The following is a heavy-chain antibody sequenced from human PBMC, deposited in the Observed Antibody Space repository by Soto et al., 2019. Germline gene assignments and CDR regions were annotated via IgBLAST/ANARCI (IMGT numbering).Heavy chain of an antibody. CDR3: ARGQEGVVATH. D-gene: IGHD5-12*01. V-gene: IGHV4-34*01. CDR1: GGSLSGYY. CDR2: VKDGGHA. Sequence: QVQLQQWGAGLLKPSETLSLNCAVTGGSLSGYYWSWIRQPPGKGLEWIGEVKDGGHANYSPSLGGRVAISSDTSNNQFLLRLPSVTAADTGVYYCARGQEGVVATHWDQGSLVTVSS. J-gene: IGHJ4*02.